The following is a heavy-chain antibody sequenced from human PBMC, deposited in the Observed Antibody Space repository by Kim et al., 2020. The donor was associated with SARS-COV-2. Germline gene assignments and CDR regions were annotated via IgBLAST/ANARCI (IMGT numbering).Heavy chain of an antibody. V-gene: IGHV3-30*03. J-gene: IGHJ3*02. CDR2: ISYEGRSK. Sequence: GGSLRLSCAASGFTFSNHDIHWVRQAPGKGLEWVAVISYEGRSKYYADSAEGRFTISRDNSKNTLYLQMNSLRAEDTAVYYCAIDVFDIWGQGTMVTVSS. CDR1: GFTFSNHD. CDR3: AIDVFDI.